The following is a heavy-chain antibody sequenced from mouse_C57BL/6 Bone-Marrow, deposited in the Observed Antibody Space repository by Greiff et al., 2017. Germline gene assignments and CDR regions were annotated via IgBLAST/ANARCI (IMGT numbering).Heavy chain of an antibody. CDR3: ARSGRGKKNYAMDY. CDR2: IHPNSGST. CDR1: GYTFTSYW. V-gene: IGHV1-64*01. Sequence: QVQLQQPGAELVKPGASVKLSCKASGYTFTSYWMHWVKQRPGQGLEWIGMIHPNSGSTNYNEKFKSKATLTVDKSSSTAYMQLSSLTSEDSAVYYCARSGRGKKNYAMDYWGQGTSVTVSS. D-gene: IGHD3-1*01. J-gene: IGHJ4*01.